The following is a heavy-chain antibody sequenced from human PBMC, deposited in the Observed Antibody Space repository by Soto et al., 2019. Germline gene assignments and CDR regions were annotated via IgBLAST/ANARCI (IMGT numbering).Heavy chain of an antibody. J-gene: IGHJ4*02. CDR1: GFTFSSYA. CDR2: ISYDGSNK. V-gene: IGHV3-30-3*01. D-gene: IGHD1-1*01. CDR3: ASARLSSDGTTPIDY. Sequence: QVQLVESGGGVVQPGRSLRLSCAASGFTFSSYAMHWVRQAPGKGLEWVAVISYDGSNKYYADSVKGRFTISRDNSKNTLYLQMNSLRAEDRAVYYCASARLSSDGTTPIDYWGQGTLVTVSS.